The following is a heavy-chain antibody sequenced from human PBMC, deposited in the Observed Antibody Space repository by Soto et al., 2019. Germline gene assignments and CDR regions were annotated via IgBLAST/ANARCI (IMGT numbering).Heavy chain of an antibody. Sequence: QVQLQESGPGLVKPSQTLSLTCTVSGGSISSGGYYWSWIRQHPGKGLEWIGYIYYSGSTYYNPSHKSRVTISVDTSKNQFSLKLSSVTAADTAVYYCARVDCSSPSCYHYYMDVWGKGTTVTVSS. CDR1: GGSISSGGYY. D-gene: IGHD2-2*01. CDR2: IYYSGST. CDR3: ARVDCSSPSCYHYYMDV. V-gene: IGHV4-31*03. J-gene: IGHJ6*03.